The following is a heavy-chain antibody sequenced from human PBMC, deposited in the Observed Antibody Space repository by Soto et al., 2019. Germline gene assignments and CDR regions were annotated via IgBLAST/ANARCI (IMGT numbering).Heavy chain of an antibody. CDR1: GGSVSSGSHY. J-gene: IGHJ5*02. D-gene: IGHD2-2*01. V-gene: IGHV4-61*01. CDR2: IYYSGST. Sequence: SETLSLTXTVSGGSVSSGSHYWSWIRQPPGKGLEWIGYIYYSGSTNYNPSLKSRVTISVDTSKNQFSLKLSSVTAADTAVYYCARAVVVPAATAVGNWFDPWGQGTLVTVSS. CDR3: ARAVVVPAATAVGNWFDP.